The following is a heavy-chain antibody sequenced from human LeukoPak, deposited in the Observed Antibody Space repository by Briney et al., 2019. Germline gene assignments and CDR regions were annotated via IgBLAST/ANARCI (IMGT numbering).Heavy chain of an antibody. V-gene: IGHV1-8*01. J-gene: IGHJ4*02. D-gene: IGHD7-27*01. CDR3: ARGPPNWGYDY. CDR2: VSPNSGNT. CDR1: GYTFTSYD. Sequence: GASVKVSCKASGYTFTSYDINWVRQATGQGLEWMGWVSPNSGNTGYAQKFQGRVTTTRSTSMSTAYMELSSLRSEDTAVYYCARGPPNWGYDYWGQGTLVTVSS.